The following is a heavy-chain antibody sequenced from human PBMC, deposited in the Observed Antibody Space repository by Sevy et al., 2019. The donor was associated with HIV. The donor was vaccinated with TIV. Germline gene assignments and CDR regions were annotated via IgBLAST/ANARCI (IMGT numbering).Heavy chain of an antibody. D-gene: IGHD3-22*01. V-gene: IGHV3-7*01. CDR3: ARAQQVTMLVLIGGLYFDF. Sequence: GGFLRLSCAASGFTFSSYWMTWVRQAPGKGLEWVANIKQDMSEKYYADSVKGRFTISRDNARNSLYLQMESLRAEDTAVYYCARAQQVTMLVLIGGLYFDFWGQGTLVTVSS. CDR2: IKQDMSEK. J-gene: IGHJ4*02. CDR1: GFTFSSYW.